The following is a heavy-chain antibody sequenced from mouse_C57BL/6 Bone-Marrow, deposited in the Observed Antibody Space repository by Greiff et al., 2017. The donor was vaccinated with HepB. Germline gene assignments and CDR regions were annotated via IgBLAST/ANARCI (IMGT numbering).Heavy chain of an antibody. J-gene: IGHJ1*03. CDR2: ISDGGSYT. D-gene: IGHD2-5*01. CDR1: GFTFSSYA. V-gene: IGHV5-4*03. Sequence: EVKLVESGGGLVKPGGSLKLSCAASGFTFSSYAMSWVRQTPEKRLEWVATISDGGSYTYYPDNVKGRFTISRDNATNNLYLQMSHLKSEDIAMYYCARYTIVTTHWYFDVWGTGTTVTVSS. CDR3: ARYTIVTTHWYFDV.